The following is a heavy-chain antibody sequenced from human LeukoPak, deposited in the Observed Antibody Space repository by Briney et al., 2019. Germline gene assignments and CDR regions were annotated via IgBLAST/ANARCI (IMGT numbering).Heavy chain of an antibody. Sequence: PSETLSLTCTVSDGSISSYYWSWIRQPPGKGLEWIGFVHYTGSTNYNPSLKSRVTISVDTSKNQFSLKLSSVTAADTAVYYCARLGDAYYDSSGYFDYWGQGTLVTVSS. CDR2: VHYTGST. CDR3: ARLGDAYYDSSGYFDY. V-gene: IGHV4-59*08. D-gene: IGHD3-22*01. J-gene: IGHJ4*02. CDR1: DGSISSYY.